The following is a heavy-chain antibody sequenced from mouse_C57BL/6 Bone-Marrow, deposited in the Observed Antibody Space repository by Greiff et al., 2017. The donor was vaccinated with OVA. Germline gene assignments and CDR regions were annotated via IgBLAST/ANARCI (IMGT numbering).Heavy chain of an antibody. Sequence: EVKLEESGGGLVQPGGSMKLSCVASGFTFSNYWMNWVRQSPEKGLEWVAQIRLKSDNYATHYAESVKGRFTISRDDSKSSVYLQMNNLRAEDTGIYYCTGGATKAYWGQGTLVTVSA. J-gene: IGHJ3*01. CDR3: TGGATKAY. CDR2: IRLKSDNYAT. V-gene: IGHV6-3*01. D-gene: IGHD3-1*01. CDR1: GFTFSNYW.